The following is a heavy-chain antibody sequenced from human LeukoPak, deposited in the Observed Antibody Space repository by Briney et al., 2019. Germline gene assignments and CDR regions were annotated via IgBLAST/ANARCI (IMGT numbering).Heavy chain of an antibody. V-gene: IGHV1-8*01. CDR2: TNPISGYT. CDR3: ARGLDGDFLDYNWFDS. J-gene: IGHJ5*01. D-gene: IGHD2-21*01. CDR1: GYTFTNYN. Sequence: ASVNVSCKASGYTFTNYNVNWVRQATGQGLEWMGWTNPISGYTGYAQKFQGRVTMTRDTSISTAYMELSNLRSEDTAVYYCARGLDGDFLDYNWFDSWGQGTLVTVSS.